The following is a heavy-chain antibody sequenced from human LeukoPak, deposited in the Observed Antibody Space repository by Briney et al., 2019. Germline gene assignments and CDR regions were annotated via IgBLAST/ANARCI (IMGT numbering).Heavy chain of an antibody. CDR2: ISGYNAKT. V-gene: IGHV1-18*01. J-gene: IGHJ4*02. CDR3: ARVGAYYDFWIGSAFDY. Sequence: ASVKVSCKASGHTFTSYGISWVRQAPGQGLEWMGRISGYNAKTNYAQKVQGRVTMTTDTFTSTAYMELRSLRSDDTAVYYCARVGAYYDFWIGSAFDYWGQGTLVTVSS. D-gene: IGHD3-3*01. CDR1: GHTFTSYG.